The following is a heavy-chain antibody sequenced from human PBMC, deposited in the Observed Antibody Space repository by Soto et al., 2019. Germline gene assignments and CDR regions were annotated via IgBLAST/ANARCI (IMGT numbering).Heavy chain of an antibody. CDR2: IWFDGSDK. J-gene: IGHJ3*01. Sequence: GGSLRLSCTASGFTFSTYGLHWVRQAPGKGLEWVALIWFDGSDKYYADSVKGRFTISRDNSKNTLYLQMNSLRAEDTAVYYCARLYCSSTSCYSVGAYDDWGQGKIVTVS. D-gene: IGHD2-2*01. CDR3: ARLYCSSTSCYSVGAYDD. V-gene: IGHV3-33*01. CDR1: GFTFSTYG.